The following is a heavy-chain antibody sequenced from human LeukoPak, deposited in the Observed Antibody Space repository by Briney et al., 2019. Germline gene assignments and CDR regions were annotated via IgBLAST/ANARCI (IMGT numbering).Heavy chain of an antibody. CDR2: INPNSGGT. CDR1: GYTFTSYY. D-gene: IGHD2-15*01. V-gene: IGHV1-2*02. J-gene: IGHJ4*02. Sequence: ASVKVSCKASGYTFTSYYMHWVRQAPGQGLEWMGWINPNSGGTNYAQKFQGRVTMTRDTSISTAYMELSRLRSDDTAVYYCARWVVVAATYDYWGQGTLVTVSS. CDR3: ARWVVVAATYDY.